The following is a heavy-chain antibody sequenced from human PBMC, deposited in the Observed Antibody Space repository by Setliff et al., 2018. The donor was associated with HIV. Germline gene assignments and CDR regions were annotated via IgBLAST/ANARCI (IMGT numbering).Heavy chain of an antibody. CDR1: GGSISTNYYY. Sequence: TLSLTCSVSGGSISTNYYYWSWIRQHPGKGLEWIGCIYNSVTTFYNPSLESRLIMSVDPSKNQFSLKLTSVTAADTAVYYCARGRYFRDISDSLFDFWGQGTLVTSPQ. V-gene: IGHV4-31*03. CDR2: IYNSVTT. J-gene: IGHJ4*02. D-gene: IGHD2-21*01. CDR3: ARGRYFRDISDSLFDF.